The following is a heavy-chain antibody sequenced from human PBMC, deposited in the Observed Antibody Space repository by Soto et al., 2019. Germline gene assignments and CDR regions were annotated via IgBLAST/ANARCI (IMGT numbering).Heavy chain of an antibody. J-gene: IGHJ4*02. V-gene: IGHV3-30-3*01. CDR3: ARDPGDYGGAYYFDS. CDR1: GFTFSSYA. D-gene: IGHD4-17*01. Sequence: QVQLVESGGGVVQPGRSLRLSCAASGFTFSSYAMHWVRQAPGKGLEWVAVISYDGSNKYYADSVKGRFTISRDNSKNTLYLQMNSLRAEDTAVYYCARDPGDYGGAYYFDSWGQGTLVTVSS. CDR2: ISYDGSNK.